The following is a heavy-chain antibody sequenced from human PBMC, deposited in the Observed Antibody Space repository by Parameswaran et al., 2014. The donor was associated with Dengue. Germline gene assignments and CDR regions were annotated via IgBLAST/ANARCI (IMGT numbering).Heavy chain of an antibody. CDR3: ARDERKGRFGEYYYGMDV. D-gene: IGHD3-10*01. Sequence: AGGSLRLSCAVSGYSISSGYYWGWIRQPPGKGLEWIGSIYHSGSTYYNPSLKSRVTISVDTSKNQFSLKLSSVTAADTAVYYCARDERKGRFGEYYYGMDVWGQGTTVTVSS. CDR1: GYSISSGYY. CDR2: IYHSGST. V-gene: IGHV4-38-2*02. J-gene: IGHJ6*02.